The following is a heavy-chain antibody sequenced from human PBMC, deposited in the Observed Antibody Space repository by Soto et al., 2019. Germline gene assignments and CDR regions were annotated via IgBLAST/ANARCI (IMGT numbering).Heavy chain of an antibody. CDR2: IYPGDSDT. J-gene: IGHJ4*02. CDR1: GYSFTSYW. CDR3: ARLNGKLGYSSTSWNY. V-gene: IGHV5-51*01. Sequence: GESLKISCKGSGYSFTSYWIGWVRQMPGKGLEWMGIIYPGDSDTRYSPSFQGLVTISADKSISTAYLQWSSLKASDTAMYYCARLNGKLGYSSTSWNYWGQGTLVTVSS. D-gene: IGHD5-18*01.